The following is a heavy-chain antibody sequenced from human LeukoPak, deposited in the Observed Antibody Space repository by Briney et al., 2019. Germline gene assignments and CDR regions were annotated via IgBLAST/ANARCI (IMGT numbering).Heavy chain of an antibody. V-gene: IGHV3-30*04. CDR2: ISSDGHTK. J-gene: IGHJ4*02. Sequence: GGSLRLSCVGSGFSFTDYAIHWLRQAPGKGMESVAFISSDGHTKFYADSLKGRITISRDNFRNTVFLEMNTLRPEDTALYYCVRDLTYGARFDYWGQGTLVTVSS. D-gene: IGHD4-17*01. CDR1: GFSFTDYA. CDR3: VRDLTYGARFDY.